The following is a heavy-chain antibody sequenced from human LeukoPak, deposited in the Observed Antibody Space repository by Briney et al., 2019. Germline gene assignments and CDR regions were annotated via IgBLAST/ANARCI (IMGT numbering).Heavy chain of an antibody. CDR3: AKWLFATPMYYFDY. Sequence: PGGSLRLSCAASGFTFSSYAMSWVRQAPGKGPEWVSAISGSGGSTYYADSVKGRFTISRDNSKNTLYLQMNSLRAEDTAVYYCAKWLFATPMYYFDYWGQGTLVTVSS. V-gene: IGHV3-23*01. D-gene: IGHD5-18*01. J-gene: IGHJ4*02. CDR2: ISGSGGST. CDR1: GFTFSSYA.